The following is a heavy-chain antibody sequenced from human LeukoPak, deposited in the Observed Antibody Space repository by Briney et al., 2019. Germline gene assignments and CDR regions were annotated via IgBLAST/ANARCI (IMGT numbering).Heavy chain of an antibody. D-gene: IGHD2-15*01. CDR1: GGSFSGYY. J-gene: IGHJ3*02. CDR2: INHSGST. V-gene: IGHV4-34*01. CDR3: ARAALGYCSGGSCRNDAFDI. Sequence: PSETLSPTCAVYGGSFSGYYWSWIRQPPGKGLEWIGEINHSGSTNYNPSLKSRVTISVDTSKNQFSLKLSSVTAADTAVYYCARAALGYCSGGSCRNDAFDIWGQGTMVTVSS.